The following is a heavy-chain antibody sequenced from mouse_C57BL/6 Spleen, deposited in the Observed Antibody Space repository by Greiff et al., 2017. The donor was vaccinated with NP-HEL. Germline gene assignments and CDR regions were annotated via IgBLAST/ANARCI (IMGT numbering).Heavy chain of an antibody. CDR2: IWSGGST. CDR1: GFSLTSYG. Sequence: QVQLKESGPGLVQPSQSLSITCTVSGFSLTSYGVHWVRQSPGKGLEWLGVIWSGGSTDYNAAFISRLSISKDNSKSQVFFKMNSLQADDTAIYYCARNLELYSFDYWGQGTTLTVSS. D-gene: IGHD4-1*01. J-gene: IGHJ2*01. CDR3: ARNLELYSFDY. V-gene: IGHV2-2*01.